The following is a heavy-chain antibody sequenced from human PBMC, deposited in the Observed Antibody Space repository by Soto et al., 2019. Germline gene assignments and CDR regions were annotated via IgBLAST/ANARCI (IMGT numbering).Heavy chain of an antibody. CDR3: AREPTDIVVVTANDAFDI. V-gene: IGHV4-31*03. D-gene: IGHD2-21*02. J-gene: IGHJ3*02. CDR2: TYYIGST. CDR1: GGSISSGGYY. Sequence: QVQLQESGPGLVKPSQTLSLTCTVSGGSISSGGYYWSWLRQHPGKGLEWIGYTYYIGSTYYNPSLKSRVTISVDTSKNQFSLKLSSVTAADTAVYYCAREPTDIVVVTANDAFDIWGQGTMVTVSS.